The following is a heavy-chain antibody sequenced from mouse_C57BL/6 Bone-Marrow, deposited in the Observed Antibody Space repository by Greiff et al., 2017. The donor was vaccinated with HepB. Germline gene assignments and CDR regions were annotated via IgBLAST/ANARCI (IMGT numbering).Heavy chain of an antibody. CDR3: ARGGLTTVVAPSYFDV. Sequence: QVQLQQSGAELARPGASVKLSCKASGYTLTSYGVSWVKQRTGQGLEWIGEIYPRSGNTYYNEKFKGKATLTADKSSSTAYMELRSLTSEDSAVYFCARGGLTTVVAPSYFDVWGTGTTVTVSS. V-gene: IGHV1-81*01. CDR2: IYPRSGNT. D-gene: IGHD1-1*01. J-gene: IGHJ1*03. CDR1: GYTLTSYG.